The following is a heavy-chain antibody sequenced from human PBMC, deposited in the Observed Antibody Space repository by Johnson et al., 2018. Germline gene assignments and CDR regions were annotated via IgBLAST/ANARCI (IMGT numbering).Heavy chain of an antibody. CDR3: VSASGITYPYFQH. CDR1: GFTFSDHY. Sequence: VQLVQSGGGLVQPGGSLRLSCAASGFTFSDHYMDWVRQAPGKGLEWVGRTRDKSNSYTTEYAASGKGRFTISRDDSNNSRYLQMNSLKTEDTAVYYCVSASGITYPYFQHWGQGTLVTVSS. D-gene: IGHD3-10*01. V-gene: IGHV3-72*01. CDR2: TRDKSNSYTT. J-gene: IGHJ1*01.